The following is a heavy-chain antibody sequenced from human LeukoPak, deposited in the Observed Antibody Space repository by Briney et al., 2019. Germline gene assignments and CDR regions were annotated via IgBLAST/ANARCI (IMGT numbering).Heavy chain of an antibody. J-gene: IGHJ4*02. CDR2: IYHSGST. Sequence: PSETLSLTCAVSGYSISSGYYWGWIRQPPGKGLEWIGSIYHSGSTYYNPSLKSRVTISVDTSKNQFSLKLSSVTAADTAVYYCARRDSGSYYGLDYWGQGTLVTVSS. D-gene: IGHD1-26*01. V-gene: IGHV4-38-2*01. CDR3: ARRDSGSYYGLDY. CDR1: GYSISSGYY.